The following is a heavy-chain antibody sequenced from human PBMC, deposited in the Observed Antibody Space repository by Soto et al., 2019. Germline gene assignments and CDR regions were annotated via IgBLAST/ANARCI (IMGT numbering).Heavy chain of an antibody. CDR3: ARPYSGGPNDPFDV. J-gene: IGHJ3*01. CDR1: GYSFTNYW. Sequence: GESLKMSCKGSGYSFTNYWIRLVSQMPGKGLEWMGIIYPGDSHAIYSPSFQGWVTMSADKSISTAYLQWSNLKASETAMYYCARPYSGGPNDPFDVWGQGTMGTVSS. V-gene: IGHV5-51*01. CDR2: IYPGDSHA. D-gene: IGHD1-26*01.